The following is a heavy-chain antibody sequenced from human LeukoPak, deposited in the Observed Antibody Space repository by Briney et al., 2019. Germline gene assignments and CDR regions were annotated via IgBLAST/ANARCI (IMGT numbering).Heavy chain of an antibody. CDR1: GFTFDDFA. D-gene: IGHD5-24*01. CDR2: ISWNSGSR. J-gene: IGHJ6*02. V-gene: IGHV3-9*01. Sequence: GGSLRPSCAASGFTFDDFAMHWVRQAPGKGLEWVSGISWNSGSRGYADSVKGRFTISRDNAKKSLYLQMNSLRAADTALYYCAKSSPGGGYHSYYGMDVWGQGTTVTVSS. CDR3: AKSSPGGGYHSYYGMDV.